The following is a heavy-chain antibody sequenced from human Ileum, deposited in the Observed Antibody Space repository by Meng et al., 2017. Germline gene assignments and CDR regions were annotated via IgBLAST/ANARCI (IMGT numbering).Heavy chain of an antibody. Sequence: ESLKISCTVSGASISSYYWSWIRQSATKGLELIGRIYPSGTTDYNPSLKSRVTLSLDTSKNQLSLKLSSVTAADTAVYYCARDFYASGSPMIDSFDLWGLGTMVTVSS. CDR3: ARDFYASGSPMIDSFDL. CDR1: GASISSYY. V-gene: IGHV4-4*07. D-gene: IGHD3-10*01. J-gene: IGHJ3*01. CDR2: IYPSGTT.